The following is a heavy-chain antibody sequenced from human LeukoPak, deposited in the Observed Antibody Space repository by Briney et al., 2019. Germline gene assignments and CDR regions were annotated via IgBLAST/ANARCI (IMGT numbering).Heavy chain of an antibody. CDR3: AAVPYYCTNGVCYNWFDP. CDR2: IIPIFGTA. Sequence: GASVKVSCKASGGTFSSYAISWVRQAPGQGLEWMGGIIPIFGTANYAQKFQGRVTITADESTSTAYMELSSLRSEDTAVYYCAAVPYYCTNGVCYNWFDPWGQGTLVTVSS. V-gene: IGHV1-69*13. J-gene: IGHJ5*02. CDR1: GGTFSSYA. D-gene: IGHD2-8*01.